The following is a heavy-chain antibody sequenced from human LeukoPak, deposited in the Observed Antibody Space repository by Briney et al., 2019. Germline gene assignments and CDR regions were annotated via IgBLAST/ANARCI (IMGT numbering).Heavy chain of an antibody. Sequence: ASVKVSCKASGYTFTGYYVHWVRQAPGQGLEWMGWINPNTGGTNYAQKFQGRVTMTRDTSISTVYMELSRLRSDDTAVYYCARVSLYDDYVQGALDYWGQGTLVTVSS. CDR1: GYTFTGYY. CDR3: ARVSLYDDYVQGALDY. V-gene: IGHV1-2*02. CDR2: INPNTGGT. J-gene: IGHJ4*02. D-gene: IGHD4-17*01.